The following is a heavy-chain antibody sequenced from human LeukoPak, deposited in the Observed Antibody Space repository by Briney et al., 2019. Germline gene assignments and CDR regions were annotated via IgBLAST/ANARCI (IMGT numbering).Heavy chain of an antibody. D-gene: IGHD5-12*01. CDR3: AKDRVGYSGYDIAFDY. CDR1: GFTFDDYA. J-gene: IGHJ4*02. V-gene: IGHV3-9*01. Sequence: SGGSLRLSCAASGFTFDDYAMHWVRQAPGKGLEWVSGISWNSGSIGYADSVKGRFTISRDNAKNSLYLQMNSLRAEVTALYYCAKDRVGYSGYDIAFDYRGQGTLVTVSS. CDR2: ISWNSGSI.